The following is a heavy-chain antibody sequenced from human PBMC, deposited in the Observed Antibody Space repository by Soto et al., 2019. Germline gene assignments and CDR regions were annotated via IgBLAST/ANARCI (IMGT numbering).Heavy chain of an antibody. D-gene: IGHD1-7*01. Sequence: GGSLRLSCAASGFTFSSYSMNWVRQAPGKGLEWVSYISSSSTIYYADSVKGRFTISRDNAKNSLYLQMNSLRDEDTAVYYCARGQQITGTIDYWGQGTLVTVSS. J-gene: IGHJ4*02. V-gene: IGHV3-48*02. CDR1: GFTFSSYS. CDR3: ARGQQITGTIDY. CDR2: ISSSSTI.